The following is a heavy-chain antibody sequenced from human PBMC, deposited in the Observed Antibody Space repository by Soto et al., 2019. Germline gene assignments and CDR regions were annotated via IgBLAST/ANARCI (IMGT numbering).Heavy chain of an antibody. V-gene: IGHV4-59*08. CDR1: GGSISSDY. CDR3: ATMGTPATGLYYFDY. D-gene: IGHD5-18*01. CDR2: IHSGST. Sequence: SETLSLTCTVSGGSISSDYWNWIRQPPGKGLEWIGYIHSGSTTYSASLRSRVTISVDTSKNQFSLNLNSVTAADTAVYYFATMGTPATGLYYFDYWGQGTLVTVSS. J-gene: IGHJ4*02.